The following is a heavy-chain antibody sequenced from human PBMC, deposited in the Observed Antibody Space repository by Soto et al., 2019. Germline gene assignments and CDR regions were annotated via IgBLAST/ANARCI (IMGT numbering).Heavy chain of an antibody. CDR1: GFPFSSYS. J-gene: IGHJ5*02. CDR3: AKAPGTTIFGVVINNWLDP. V-gene: IGHV3-30*18. CDR2: ISYDGSNK. Sequence: GGSLSLSCAASGFPFSSYSMHWVRQAPGKGLEGVAVISYDGSNKYYADSVKDRFTISRDNSKNTLYLQMNSLRAEDTAVCYCAKAPGTTIFGVVINNWLDPWGQGTLVTVSS. D-gene: IGHD3-3*01.